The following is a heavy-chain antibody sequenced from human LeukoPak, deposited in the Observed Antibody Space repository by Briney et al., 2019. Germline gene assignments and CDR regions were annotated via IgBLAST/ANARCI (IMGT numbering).Heavy chain of an antibody. CDR3: AKDVITMIVVGPDAFDV. Sequence: GGSLRLSCAASGFTFSSYAMSWVRQAPGKGLEWVSAISGSGGSTYYADSVKGRFTISRDNSKNTLYLQMNSLRAEDTAVYYCAKDVITMIVVGPDAFDVWGQGTTVTVSS. J-gene: IGHJ3*01. D-gene: IGHD3-22*01. CDR1: GFTFSSYA. V-gene: IGHV3-23*01. CDR2: ISGSGGST.